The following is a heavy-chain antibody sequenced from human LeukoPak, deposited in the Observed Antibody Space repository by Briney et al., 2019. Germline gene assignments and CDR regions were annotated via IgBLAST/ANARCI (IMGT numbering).Heavy chain of an antibody. J-gene: IGHJ3*02. D-gene: IGHD3-16*01. Sequence: GGSLRLSCAASGFTFSSYGMSWVRQAPGKGLEWVSAISGSGGSTYYADSVKGRFTISRDNSKNTLYLQMNSLRAEDTAVYYCAKDRDDYVWGSYLGAFDIWGQGTMVTVSS. CDR1: GFTFSSYG. CDR3: AKDRDDYVWGSYLGAFDI. V-gene: IGHV3-23*01. CDR2: ISGSGGST.